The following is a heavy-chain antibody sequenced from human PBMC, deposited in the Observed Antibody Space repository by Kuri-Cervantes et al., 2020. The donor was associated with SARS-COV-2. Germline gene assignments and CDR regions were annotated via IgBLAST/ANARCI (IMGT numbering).Heavy chain of an antibody. Sequence: SQTLSLTCAVYGGSFSGYYWSWIRQPPGKGLEWIGEINHSGSTNYNPSLKSRVTISVDTSKNQFSLKLSSVTAADTAVYYCARGFPPSLRYYFDYWGQGTLAT. J-gene: IGHJ4*02. D-gene: IGHD4-17*01. CDR2: INHSGST. CDR1: GGSFSGYY. CDR3: ARGFPPSLRYYFDY. V-gene: IGHV4-34*01.